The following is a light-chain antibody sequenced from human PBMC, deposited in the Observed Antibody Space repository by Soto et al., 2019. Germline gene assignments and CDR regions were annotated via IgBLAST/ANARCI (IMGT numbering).Light chain of an antibody. V-gene: IGKV1-33*01. J-gene: IGKJ5*01. CDR2: DAS. Sequence: ILMTPSPSSLSASLGERGTITCQASQNINNYLNWYQQKPGRAPKLLIYDASNLEAGVPSRFRGSGSGTDFTFTISRLQPEDIATYYCQQYENLPTFGQGTRLEIK. CDR1: QNINNY. CDR3: QQYENLPT.